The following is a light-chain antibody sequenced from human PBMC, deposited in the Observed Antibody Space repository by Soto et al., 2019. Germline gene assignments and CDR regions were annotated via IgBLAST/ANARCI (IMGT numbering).Light chain of an antibody. V-gene: IGKV3-20*01. CDR2: GAS. Sequence: EIVLTQSPGTLSLSPGERATLSCRASQSVSSNYLAWYQQKPGQAPRPLIYGASSRATGIPDRFSGSGAGTDFTLTISRLEPEDFAVYYCKQYGSSPWTFGQGTRVAIK. CDR3: KQYGSSPWT. J-gene: IGKJ1*01. CDR1: QSVSSNY.